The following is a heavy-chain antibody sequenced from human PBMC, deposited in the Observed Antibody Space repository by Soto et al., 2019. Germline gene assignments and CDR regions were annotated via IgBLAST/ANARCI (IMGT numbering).Heavy chain of an antibody. D-gene: IGHD5-12*01. CDR2: ICYSGST. V-gene: IGHV4-30-4*01. CDR3: AREESGLFDY. CDR1: GDSLSSADYC. J-gene: IGHJ4*02. Sequence: QVQLQESGPGLVKPSQTLSLTCTVSGDSLSSADYCWSWIRQAPGKGLAWIGYICYSGSTYHNPSLKSRTSMSVDTSKKQFSLKLTSVTAADTAVYYCAREESGLFDYWGQGRLVTVSS.